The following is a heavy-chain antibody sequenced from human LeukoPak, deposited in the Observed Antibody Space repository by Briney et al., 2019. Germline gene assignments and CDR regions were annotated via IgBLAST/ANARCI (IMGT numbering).Heavy chain of an antibody. D-gene: IGHD2-21*02. CDR3: ARVDGGDWYYFDY. CDR1: GYTFTGYY. CDR2: INPNSGGT. J-gene: IGHJ4*02. V-gene: IGHV1-2*02. Sequence: ASVKVSCKASGYTFTGYYMHWVRQAPGQGLERMGWINPNSGGTNYAQKFQGRVIMTLDTSISTAYMELSGLRSDDTAIYYCARVDGGDWYYFDYWGQGTLVTVSS.